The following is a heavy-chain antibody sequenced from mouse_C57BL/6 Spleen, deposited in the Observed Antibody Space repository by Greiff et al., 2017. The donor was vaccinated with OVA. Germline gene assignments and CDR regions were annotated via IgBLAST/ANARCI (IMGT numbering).Heavy chain of an antibody. V-gene: IGHV5-12*01. CDR2: ISNGGGST. CDR3: ARRYEGYFDY. CDR1: GFTFSDYY. J-gene: IGHJ2*01. D-gene: IGHD2-3*01. Sequence: EVKLVESGGGLVQPGGSLKLSCAASGFTFSDYYMYWVRQTPEQRLEWVAYISNGGGSTYYPDTVKGRFTISRDNAKNTLYLQMSRLKSEDTAMYYCARRYEGYFDYWGQGTTLTVSS.